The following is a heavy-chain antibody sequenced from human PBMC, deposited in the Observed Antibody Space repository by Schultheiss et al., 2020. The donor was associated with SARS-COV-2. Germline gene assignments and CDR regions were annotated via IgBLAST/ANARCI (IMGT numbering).Heavy chain of an antibody. V-gene: IGHV3-33*08. D-gene: IGHD2-15*01. Sequence: GGSLRLSCTAAGFTFGGSGMHWVRQAPGKGLEWVAVIWYDGSNKYYADSVKGRFTISRDNSKNTLYLQMNSLRAEDTAVYYCARDRVQFQVVDAFDIWGQGTMVTVSS. CDR3: ARDRVQFQVVDAFDI. CDR1: GFTFGGSG. CDR2: IWYDGSNK. J-gene: IGHJ3*02.